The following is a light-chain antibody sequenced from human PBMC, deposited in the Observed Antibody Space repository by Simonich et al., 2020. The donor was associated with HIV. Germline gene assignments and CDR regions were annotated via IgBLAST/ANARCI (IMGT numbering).Light chain of an antibody. CDR3: QQYHSYSVT. V-gene: IGKV1-5*03. CDR2: KAS. J-gene: IGKJ4*01. Sequence: IQMTQSPSSLSASVGDRVTITCRASQGIRNDLGWYQQKPGKAPKLLIYKASNLETGVPSRFRGSGSGTEFTLTISSLQPDYFATYYCQQYHSYSVTFGGGTKVEIK. CDR1: QGIRND.